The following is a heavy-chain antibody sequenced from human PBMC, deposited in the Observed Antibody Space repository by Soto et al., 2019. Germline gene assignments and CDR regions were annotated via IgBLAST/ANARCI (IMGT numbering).Heavy chain of an antibody. Sequence: VRLVESGGGVVQPGRSLRLSCAASGFTFSSYGMHWVRQAPGKGLEWVSVISYDGSDKYYADSVKGRFTISRDNSKNTLYLQMNSLRPEDTAVYYCAKDLDAAAAGYFFDYWGQGTLVTVSS. J-gene: IGHJ4*02. CDR1: GFTFSSYG. CDR2: ISYDGSDK. CDR3: AKDLDAAAAGYFFDY. V-gene: IGHV3-30*18. D-gene: IGHD6-13*01.